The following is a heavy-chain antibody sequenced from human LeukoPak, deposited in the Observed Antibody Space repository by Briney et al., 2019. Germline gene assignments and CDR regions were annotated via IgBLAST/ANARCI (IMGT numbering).Heavy chain of an antibody. D-gene: IGHD4-23*01. CDR1: GFTFSSYA. J-gene: IGHJ4*02. Sequence: PGRSLRLSCAASGFTFSSYAMHWVRQAPGKGLEWVAVISYDGSNKYYADSVKGRFTISRDNAKNSLYLQMNSLRAEDTAVYYCARDDYGGIDYWGQGTLVTVSS. CDR2: ISYDGSNK. V-gene: IGHV3-30*04. CDR3: ARDDYGGIDY.